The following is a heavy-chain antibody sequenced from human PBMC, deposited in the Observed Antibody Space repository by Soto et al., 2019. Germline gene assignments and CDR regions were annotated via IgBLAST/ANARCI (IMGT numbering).Heavy chain of an antibody. Sequence: PGGSLRLSCAASGFTFSDYYMSWIRQAPGKGLEWVSYISSSSSYTNYADSVEGRFTISRDNAKNSLDLQMNSLRAEDTAVYYCAKDGGYSYGPYDYWGQGTLVTVSS. CDR1: GFTFSDYY. V-gene: IGHV3-11*06. D-gene: IGHD5-18*01. J-gene: IGHJ4*02. CDR2: ISSSSSYT. CDR3: AKDGGYSYGPYDY.